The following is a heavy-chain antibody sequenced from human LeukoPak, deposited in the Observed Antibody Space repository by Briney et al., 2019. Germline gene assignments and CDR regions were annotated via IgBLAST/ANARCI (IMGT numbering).Heavy chain of an antibody. CDR3: ARVNINNWHSCDY. V-gene: IGHV4-4*02. CDR2: IYHSGSP. D-gene: IGHD1-1*01. J-gene: IGHJ4*01. CDR1: DGVISSNDC. Sequence: SGTLCLTCAVSDGVISSNDCWGWVRQPPGKVLEWTGEIYHSGSPNHNPSLKSRVTISVDKSRNHFSLNLSSVTAADTAVYYCARVNINNWHSCDYWGQGTLVTVSS.